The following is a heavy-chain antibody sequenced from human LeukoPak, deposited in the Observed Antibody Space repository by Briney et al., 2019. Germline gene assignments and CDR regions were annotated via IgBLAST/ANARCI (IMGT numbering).Heavy chain of an antibody. CDR1: GGSFSGYY. V-gene: IGHV4-34*01. CDR3: ARASEGSGSYYSHYYYYYMDV. CDR2: INHSGST. D-gene: IGHD3-10*01. J-gene: IGHJ6*03. Sequence: SETLSLTCAVYGGSFSGYYWSWIRQPPGKGLEWIGEINHSGSTNYNPSLKSRVTISVDTSKNQFSLKLSSVTAADTAVYYCARASEGSGSYYSHYYYYYMDVWGKGTTVTISS.